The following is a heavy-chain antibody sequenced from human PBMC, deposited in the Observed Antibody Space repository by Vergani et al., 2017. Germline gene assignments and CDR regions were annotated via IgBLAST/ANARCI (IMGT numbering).Heavy chain of an antibody. J-gene: IGHJ4*02. CDR2: INPNSGGT. CDR1: GYTFTGYY. D-gene: IGHD6-19*01. CDR3: ARDLEQWLVLKYGFDY. V-gene: IGHV1-2*02. Sequence: QVRLVQSGAEVKKPGASVKVSCKASGYTFTGYYMHWVRQAPGQGLEWMGWINPNSGGTNYAQKFQGRVTMTWDTSISTAYMELSRLRSDDTAVYYCARDLEQWLVLKYGFDYWGQGTLVTVSS.